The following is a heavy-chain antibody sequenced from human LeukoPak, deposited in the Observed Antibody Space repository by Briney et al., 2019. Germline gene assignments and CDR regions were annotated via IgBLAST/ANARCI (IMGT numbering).Heavy chain of an antibody. D-gene: IGHD6-19*01. Sequence: SETLSLTCTVSGGSISSYYWSWIRQPPGKGLEWIGYIYYSGSTNYNPSLKSRVTISVDTSKNQVSLDLRSVTAADTAVYYCARLSTALARLNADYWGQGTLVTVSS. CDR1: GGSISSYY. CDR3: ARLSTALARLNADY. V-gene: IGHV4-59*08. CDR2: IYYSGST. J-gene: IGHJ4*02.